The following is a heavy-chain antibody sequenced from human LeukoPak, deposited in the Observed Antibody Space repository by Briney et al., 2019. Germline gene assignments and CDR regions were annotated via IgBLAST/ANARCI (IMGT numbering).Heavy chain of an antibody. Sequence: PGGSLRLSCAASGFIFNNYALTWFRQTPEKGLKWFAGISGSGSSTNYADAVKGRFTISRDNSKDTVYLQLSSLNSEDTAVYYCARSRKQQLVQNYFDSWGQGTLVTVSS. D-gene: IGHD6-13*01. CDR3: ARSRKQQLVQNYFDS. V-gene: IGHV3-23*01. CDR2: ISGSGSST. CDR1: GFIFNNYA. J-gene: IGHJ4*02.